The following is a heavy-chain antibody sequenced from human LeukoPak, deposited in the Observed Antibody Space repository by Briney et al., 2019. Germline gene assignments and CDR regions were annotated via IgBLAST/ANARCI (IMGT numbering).Heavy chain of an antibody. D-gene: IGHD6-13*01. CDR2: ISYDGSNK. CDR1: GFTFSSYA. V-gene: IGHV3-30-3*01. CDR3: ARGKYSSSWYYFDY. Sequence: GGSLRLSCATSGFTFSSYAMHWVRQAPGKGLEWVAVISYDGSNKYYADSVKGRFTISRDNSKNTLYLQMNSLRAEDTAVYYCARGKYSSSWYYFDYWGQGTLVTVSS. J-gene: IGHJ4*02.